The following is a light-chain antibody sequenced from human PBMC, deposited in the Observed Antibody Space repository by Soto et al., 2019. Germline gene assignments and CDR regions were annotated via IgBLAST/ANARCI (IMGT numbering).Light chain of an antibody. CDR1: EDINNY. V-gene: IGKV1-33*01. CDR2: DTS. CDR3: LQYDDLPLT. J-gene: IGKJ4*01. Sequence: DIPMTQSPSSLSASVGDRVTITCQECEDINNYLNWYQQQPGKAPKLLNYDTSTLETGVPSRFSGSESRTDFTLTISILQPEDVATYYCLQYDDLPLTFGGGTKVEIK.